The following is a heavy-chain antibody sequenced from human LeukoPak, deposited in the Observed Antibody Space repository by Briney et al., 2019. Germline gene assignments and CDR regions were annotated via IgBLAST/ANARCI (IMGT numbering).Heavy chain of an antibody. CDR3: ARRNFVVVVADD. J-gene: IGHJ4*02. CDR1: GGSISSSSYY. CDR2: IYYSGST. V-gene: IGHV4-39*01. Sequence: SETLSLTCTVSGGSISSSSYYWGSIRQPPGKGLEWIGSIYYSGSTYYNPSLKSRVTISGDTSKTQCSLKLSSAPAADTAVYYCARRNFVVVVADDWGQGTLVTVSS. D-gene: IGHD2-15*01.